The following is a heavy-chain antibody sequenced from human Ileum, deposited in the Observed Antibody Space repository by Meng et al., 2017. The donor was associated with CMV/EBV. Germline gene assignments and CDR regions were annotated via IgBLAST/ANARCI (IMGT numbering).Heavy chain of an antibody. CDR1: GGSISSGDYY. CDR2: IYYSGST. CDR3: ARASYDFWSGYLFDP. V-gene: IGHV4-30-4*08. J-gene: IGHJ5*02. Sequence: GGSISSGDYYWSWIRQPPGKGLEWIGYIYYSGSTYYNPSLKSRVTISVDTSKNQFSLKLSSVTAADTAVYYCARASYDFWSGYLFDPWGQGTLVTVSS. D-gene: IGHD3-3*01.